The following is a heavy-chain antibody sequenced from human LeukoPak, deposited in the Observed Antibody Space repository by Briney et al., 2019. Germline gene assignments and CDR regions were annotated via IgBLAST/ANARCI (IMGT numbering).Heavy chain of an antibody. V-gene: IGHV3-23*01. CDR2: ITTSDGNT. J-gene: IGHJ4*02. CDR1: GFTFSSYT. Sequence: GGSLRLSCAASGFTFSSYTMSWVRQAPGKGLEWVSTITTSDGNTYYADSVEGRFTVSRDNSKNTLFLQMNSLRAEDTAVYYCAKDGGLWVSAHWGDSWGRGTLVTVSS. CDR3: AKDGGLWVSAHWGDS. D-gene: IGHD7-27*01.